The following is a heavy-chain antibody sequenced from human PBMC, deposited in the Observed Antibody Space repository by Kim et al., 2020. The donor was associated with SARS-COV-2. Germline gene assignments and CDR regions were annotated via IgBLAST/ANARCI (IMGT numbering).Heavy chain of an antibody. CDR3: ARMGPEPKSETRTTRAGFDA. Sequence: GESLKISCRNSGYSFINYWIAWVRQMPGKGLEWMGIIYPDDSDTRYSPSFQGQVTISVDKSISTAYLQWSSRKASDTGNYYCARMGPEPKSETRTTRAGFDAWGQGTLVTVSS. D-gene: IGHD1-7*01. V-gene: IGHV5-51*01. CDR2: IYPDDSDT. CDR1: GYSFINYW. J-gene: IGHJ5*02.